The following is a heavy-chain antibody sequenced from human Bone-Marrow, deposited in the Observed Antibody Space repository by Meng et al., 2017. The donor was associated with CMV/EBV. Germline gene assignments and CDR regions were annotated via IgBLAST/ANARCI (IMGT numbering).Heavy chain of an antibody. CDR1: GFTVSSNY. CDR2: ISYDGSNK. V-gene: IGHV3-30*03. J-gene: IGHJ4*02. Sequence: GESLKISCAASGFTVSSNYMSWVRQAPGKGLEWVAVISYDGSNKYYADSVKGRFTISRDNSKNTLYLQMNSLRAEDTAVYYCARERQIGARYVIFFANRGQGTLVTVSS. CDR3: ARERQIGARYVIFFAN. D-gene: IGHD3-3*02.